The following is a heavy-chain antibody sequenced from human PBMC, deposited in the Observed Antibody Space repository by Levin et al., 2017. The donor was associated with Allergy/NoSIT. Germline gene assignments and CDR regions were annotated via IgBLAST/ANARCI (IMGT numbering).Heavy chain of an antibody. CDR1: GFTFSSYS. V-gene: IGHV3-21*01. Sequence: PGGSLRLSCAASGFTFSSYSMNWVRQAPGKGLEWVSSISSSSSYIYYADSVKGRFTISRDNAKNSLYLQMNSLRAEDTAVYYCARDLVGATRFYYYYGMDVWGQGTTVTVSS. CDR3: ARDLVGATRFYYYYGMDV. CDR2: ISSSSSYI. J-gene: IGHJ6*02. D-gene: IGHD1-26*01.